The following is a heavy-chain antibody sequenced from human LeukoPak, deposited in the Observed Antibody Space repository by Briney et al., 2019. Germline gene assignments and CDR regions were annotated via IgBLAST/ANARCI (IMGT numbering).Heavy chain of an antibody. CDR1: GFTVSGNY. J-gene: IGHJ4*02. CDR3: ARRAGGYSHPYDY. Sequence: PGGSLRLSCAVSGFTVSGNYMSWIRQGPGKGLEWVSLIYSDDTTLYADSVKGRFTISRDISKNTLYLQMSSLRAEDTAVYCCARRAGGYSHPYDYWGQGVLVTVSS. CDR2: IYSDDTT. D-gene: IGHD4-23*01. V-gene: IGHV3-53*01.